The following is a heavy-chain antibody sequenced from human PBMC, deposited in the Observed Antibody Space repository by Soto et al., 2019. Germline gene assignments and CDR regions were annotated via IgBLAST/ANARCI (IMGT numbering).Heavy chain of an antibody. CDR2: IRSKANSYAT. J-gene: IGHJ3*02. D-gene: IGHD3-22*01. CDR1: GFTFSGSA. V-gene: IGHV3-73*01. CDR3: TRPPEDWYYYDSSGYSNAFDI. Sequence: GGSLRLSCAASGFTFSGSAMHWVRQASGKGLEWVGRIRSKANSYATAYAASVKGRFTISRDDSKNTAYLQMNSLKTEDTAVYYCTRPPEDWYYYDSSGYSNAFDIWGQGTMVTVSS.